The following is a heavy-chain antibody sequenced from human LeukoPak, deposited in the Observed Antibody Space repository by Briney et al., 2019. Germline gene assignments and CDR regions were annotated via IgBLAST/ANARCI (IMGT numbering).Heavy chain of an antibody. Sequence: GGSLRLSCAASGFTFSSYGMHWVRQAPGKGLEWVAHIKRDGSQKYYLDSVKGRFTISRDNAKNSLYLQMNSLRVEDTAVYYCARLGLEVGGPNWFDPWGQGTLVTVSS. CDR2: IKRDGSQK. CDR1: GFTFSSYG. J-gene: IGHJ5*02. V-gene: IGHV3-7*01. CDR3: ARLGLEVGGPNWFDP. D-gene: IGHD1-1*01.